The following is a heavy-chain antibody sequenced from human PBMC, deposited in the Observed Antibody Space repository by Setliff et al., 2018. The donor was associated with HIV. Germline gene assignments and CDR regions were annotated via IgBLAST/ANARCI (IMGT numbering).Heavy chain of an antibody. D-gene: IGHD4-4*01. CDR1: GESFSGHY. V-gene: IGHV4-34*01. J-gene: IGHJ4*02. Sequence: SETLSLTCAVDGESFSGHYWSWIRQPPGKGLEWIGEINHSESPNYNPYLKSRATMSLDTSKNQFSLKLNSVTAADTAMYYCARDPTTGVDYWGQGTLVTVSS. CDR3: ARDPTTGVDY. CDR2: INHSESP.